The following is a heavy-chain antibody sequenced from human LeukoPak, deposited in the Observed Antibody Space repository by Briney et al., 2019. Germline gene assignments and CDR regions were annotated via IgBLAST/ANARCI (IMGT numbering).Heavy chain of an antibody. CDR2: ISGSGGST. CDR3: AKDGSLGYFDY. CDR1: GFTFSSYW. V-gene: IGHV3-23*01. J-gene: IGHJ4*02. D-gene: IGHD2-15*01. Sequence: GGSLRLSCAASGFTFSSYWMSWVRQAPGKGLEWVSAISGSGGSTCYADSVKGRFTISRDNSKNTLYLQMNSLRAEDTAVYYCAKDGSLGYFDYWGQGTLVTVSS.